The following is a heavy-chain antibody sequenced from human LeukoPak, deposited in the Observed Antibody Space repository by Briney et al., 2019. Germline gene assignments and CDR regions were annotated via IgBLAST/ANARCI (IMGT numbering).Heavy chain of an antibody. V-gene: IGHV1-8*01. CDR1: GYTFTSYD. D-gene: IGHD2-15*01. J-gene: IGHJ4*02. CDR3: ARGAPGSYCSGGSCPYFDY. CDR2: VNPNSGHT. Sequence: GASVKVSCKASGYTFTSYDVNWVRQATGQGLEWMGWVNPNSGHTGYAQKFQGRVTMTTNTSISTAYMELSSLGSEDTAVYYCARGAPGSYCSGGSCPYFDYWGQGTLVSVSS.